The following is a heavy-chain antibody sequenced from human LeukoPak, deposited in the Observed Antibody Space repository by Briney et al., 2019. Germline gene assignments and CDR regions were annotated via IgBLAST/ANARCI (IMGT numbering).Heavy chain of an antibody. CDR2: MPYAENVADNEIP. CDR3: ARLTLTGVGGRGWFDA. Sequence: SETLSLTCIVSGDSISNSGWSWGWIRQPPGKGLEWIGTMPYAENVADNEIPSYNPSLKSRVSISADTSKNQLSLKVNSVTAADTASYYCARLTLTGVGGRGWFDAWGQGTLVIVSS. D-gene: IGHD3-3*01. J-gene: IGHJ5*02. CDR1: GDSISNSGWS. V-gene: IGHV4-39*01.